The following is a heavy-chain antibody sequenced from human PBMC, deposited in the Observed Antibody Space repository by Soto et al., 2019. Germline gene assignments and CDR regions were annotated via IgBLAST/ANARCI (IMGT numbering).Heavy chain of an antibody. J-gene: IGHJ4*02. CDR2: IDPSDSYT. Sequence: GESLKISCKGSGYSFTSYWISWVRQMLGKGLEWMGRIDPSDSYTNYSPSFQGHVTISADKSISTAYLQWSSLKASDTAMYYCASSLHISSGPLNDYWGQGTLVTVSS. D-gene: IGHD6-19*01. CDR1: GYSFTSYW. V-gene: IGHV5-10-1*01. CDR3: ASSLHISSGPLNDY.